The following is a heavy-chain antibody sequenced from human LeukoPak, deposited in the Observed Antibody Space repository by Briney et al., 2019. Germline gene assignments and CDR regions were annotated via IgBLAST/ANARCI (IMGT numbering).Heavy chain of an antibody. CDR2: ISSSSSTI. CDR3: ARPASVATIGALDYYYYMDV. J-gene: IGHJ6*03. Sequence: GGSLRLSCTASGFTFSRYDMNWVRQAPGKGLEWVSYISSSSSTIYYADSVKGRFTISRDNAKNSLYLQMNSLRAEDTAVYYCARPASVATIGALDYYYYMDVWGKGTTVTVSS. D-gene: IGHD5-12*01. CDR1: GFTFSRYD. V-gene: IGHV3-48*04.